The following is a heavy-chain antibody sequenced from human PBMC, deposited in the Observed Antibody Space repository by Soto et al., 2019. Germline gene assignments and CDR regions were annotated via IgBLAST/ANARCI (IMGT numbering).Heavy chain of an antibody. CDR2: INPSGGST. Sequence: GASVKVSCKASGYTFTSYYMHWVRQAPGQGLEWMGIINPSGGSTSYAQKFQGRVTMTRDTSTSTVYMELSSLRSEDTALYYCARDNEGGYDSNEYYFDYWGQGTLVTVSS. V-gene: IGHV1-46*01. CDR3: ARDNEGGYDSNEYYFDY. D-gene: IGHD5-12*01. CDR1: GYTFTSYY. J-gene: IGHJ4*02.